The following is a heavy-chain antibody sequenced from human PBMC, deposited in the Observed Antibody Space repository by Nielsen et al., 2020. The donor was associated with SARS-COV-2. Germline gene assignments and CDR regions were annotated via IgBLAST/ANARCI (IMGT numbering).Heavy chain of an antibody. CDR1: GFTFSSYD. J-gene: IGHJ6*02. V-gene: IGHV3-13*04. CDR3: ARASGLSYCGGDCYGYYYGMDV. D-gene: IGHD2-21*02. CDR2: IGTAGDT. Sequence: GGSLRLSCAASGFTFSSYDMHWVRQATGKGLEWVSAIGTAGDTYYPGSVKGRFTISRENAKNSLYLQMNSLRAGDTAVYYCARASGLSYCGGDCYGYYYGMDVWGQGTTVTVSS.